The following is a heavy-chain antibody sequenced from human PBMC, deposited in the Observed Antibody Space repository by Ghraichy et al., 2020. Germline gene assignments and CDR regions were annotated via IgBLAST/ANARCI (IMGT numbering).Heavy chain of an antibody. J-gene: IGHJ4*02. Sequence: GGSLRLSCAASGFTFSSYAMSWVRQAPGKGLEWVSAISGSGGSTYYADSVKGRFTISRDNSKNTLYLQMNSLRAEDTAVYYCAKDPFLEWLLYPQGVDYWGQGTLVTVSS. V-gene: IGHV3-23*01. D-gene: IGHD3-3*02. CDR3: AKDPFLEWLLYPQGVDY. CDR2: ISGSGGST. CDR1: GFTFSSYA.